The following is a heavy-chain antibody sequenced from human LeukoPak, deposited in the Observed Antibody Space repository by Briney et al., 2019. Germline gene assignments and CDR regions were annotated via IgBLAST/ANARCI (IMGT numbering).Heavy chain of an antibody. Sequence: SETLSLTCTVSGGPISGYYWSWIRQPAGKGLERIGRIYTSGSTNYNPSLKSRVTISVDRSKDQSSLRLSSVTAADTAVYYCTRGVYCSGDSCYYYYYMDVWGKGTTVTVSS. J-gene: IGHJ6*03. D-gene: IGHD2-15*01. CDR2: IYTSGST. V-gene: IGHV4-4*07. CDR1: GGPISGYY. CDR3: TRGVYCSGDSCYYYYYMDV.